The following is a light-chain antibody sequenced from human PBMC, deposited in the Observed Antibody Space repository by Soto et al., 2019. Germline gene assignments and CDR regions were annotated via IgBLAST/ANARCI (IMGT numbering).Light chain of an antibody. V-gene: IGKV1-5*03. CDR1: QSIRNW. CDR2: EAS. J-gene: IGKJ3*01. CDR3: QQYHNFPT. Sequence: DIQMTQSPSTLSASVGDRVTITCRASQSIRNWLAWYPQKPGKAPKVLIYEASRLQSGVPSRFSGSGAVTEFTLTINSLQPDDSATYYCQQYHNFPTFGPGTRVEIK.